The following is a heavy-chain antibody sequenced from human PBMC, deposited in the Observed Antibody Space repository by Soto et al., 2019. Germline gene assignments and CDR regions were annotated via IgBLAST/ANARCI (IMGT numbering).Heavy chain of an antibody. CDR2: INPNSGGT. D-gene: IGHD4-4*01. V-gene: IGHV1-2*02. CDR3: ARGPGYSRGGYGMDV. CDR1: GYTFTGYY. Sequence: ASVKVSCKASGYTFTGYYMHWVRQAPGQGLEWMGWINPNSGGTNYAQKFQGRVTMTRDTSISTAYMELSRLRSDDTAVYYCARGPGYSRGGYGMDVWGQGTTVTVSS. J-gene: IGHJ6*02.